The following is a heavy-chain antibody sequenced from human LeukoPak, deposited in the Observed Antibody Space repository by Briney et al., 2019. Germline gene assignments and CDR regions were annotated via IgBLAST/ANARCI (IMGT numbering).Heavy chain of an antibody. CDR1: GGSISSSSYY. Sequence: SETLSLTCTVSGGSISSSSYYWSWIRQPPGKGLEWIGEINHSGSTNYNPSLKSRVTISVDTSKNQFSLKLSSVTAADTAVYYCARGLDLPSRFDPWGQGTLVTVSS. V-gene: IGHV4-39*07. CDR3: ARGLDLPSRFDP. D-gene: IGHD3/OR15-3a*01. J-gene: IGHJ5*02. CDR2: INHSGST.